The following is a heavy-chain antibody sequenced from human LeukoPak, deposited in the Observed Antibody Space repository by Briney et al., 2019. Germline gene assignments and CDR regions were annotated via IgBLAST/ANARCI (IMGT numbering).Heavy chain of an antibody. V-gene: IGHV1-2*02. Sequence: ASVKVSCKASGYTFTGYYMHWVRQAPGQGLEWMGWINPNSGGTNYAQKFQGRVTMTRDTSISTAYMELSRLRSDDTAVYYCARVGESLITIFGVVTPHDSGYYGMDVWGQGTTVTVSS. D-gene: IGHD3-3*01. CDR1: GYTFTGYY. J-gene: IGHJ6*02. CDR3: ARVGESLITIFGVVTPHDSGYYGMDV. CDR2: INPNSGGT.